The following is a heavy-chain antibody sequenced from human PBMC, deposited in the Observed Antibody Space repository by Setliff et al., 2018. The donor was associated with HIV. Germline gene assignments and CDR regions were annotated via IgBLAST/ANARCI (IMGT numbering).Heavy chain of an antibody. CDR1: GGTFSSYG. V-gene: IGHV1-69*05. CDR2: ITPLLGTT. D-gene: IGHD3-22*01. Sequence: GASVKVSCKASGGTFSSYGITWVRQAPGQGLEWMGGITPLLGTTNYAQRFQSRVTLTTDESTNTVFMDLSSLRSEDTAVYYCARAGYHGSISYWEYFHYWGQGTLVTVSS. J-gene: IGHJ1*01. CDR3: ARAGYHGSISYWEYFHY.